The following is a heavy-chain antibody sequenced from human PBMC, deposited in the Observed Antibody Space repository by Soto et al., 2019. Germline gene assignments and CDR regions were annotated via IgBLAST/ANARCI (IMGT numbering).Heavy chain of an antibody. CDR3: ARGGWELRFNI. J-gene: IGHJ5*02. V-gene: IGHV4-34*01. CDR1: GGSISGNY. Sequence: SETLSLTCSVSGGSISGNYWSWIRQPPGKGLEWIGEVNHNGGTNYNPSLKSRVTISVDTSQNQFSLNLNSVTAADTAVYYCARGGWELRFNIWGQGTLVTVSS. D-gene: IGHD1-26*01. CDR2: VNHNGGT.